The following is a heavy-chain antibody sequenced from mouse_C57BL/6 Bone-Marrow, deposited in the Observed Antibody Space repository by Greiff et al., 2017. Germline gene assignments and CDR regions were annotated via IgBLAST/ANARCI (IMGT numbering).Heavy chain of an antibody. CDR3: VRQGGNYGDGFAY. V-gene: IGHV10-1*01. CDR2: IRSKSNNYAT. Sequence: EVKLVESGGGLVQPKGSLKLSCAASGFSFNTYAMNWVRQAPGKGLEWVARIRSKSNNYATYYADSVKDRFTISRDDSESMLYLQMNNLKTEDTAMYYCVRQGGNYGDGFAYWGQGTLVTVSA. D-gene: IGHD2-1*01. J-gene: IGHJ3*01. CDR1: GFSFNTYA.